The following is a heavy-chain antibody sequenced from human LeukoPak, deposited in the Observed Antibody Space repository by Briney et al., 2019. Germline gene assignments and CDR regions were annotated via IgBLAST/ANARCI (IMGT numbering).Heavy chain of an antibody. D-gene: IGHD6-13*01. V-gene: IGHV3-23*01. Sequence: PGGSLRLSCAGSGFTLSSYAVNWVRQAPGKGLEWVSVISGIGGSTHYADSVKGRFTVSRDNAKNSLYLQMNSLRAEDTAVYYCARAVAAAGSYWGQGTLVTVSS. J-gene: IGHJ4*02. CDR2: ISGIGGST. CDR3: ARAVAAAGSY. CDR1: GFTLSSYA.